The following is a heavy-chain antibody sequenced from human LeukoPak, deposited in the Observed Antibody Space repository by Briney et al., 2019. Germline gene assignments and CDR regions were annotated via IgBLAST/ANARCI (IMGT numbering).Heavy chain of an antibody. D-gene: IGHD3-3*01. V-gene: IGHV4-59*01. Sequence: SETLSLTCTVSGGSISSYYWSWIRQPPGKGLEWIGYIYYSGSTNYNPSLMSRVTISVDTSKNQFSLKLSSVTAADTAVYYCARAGTGDYDFWSGYYKGRWFDPWGQGTLVTVSS. J-gene: IGHJ5*02. CDR1: GGSISSYY. CDR3: ARAGTGDYDFWSGYYKGRWFDP. CDR2: IYYSGST.